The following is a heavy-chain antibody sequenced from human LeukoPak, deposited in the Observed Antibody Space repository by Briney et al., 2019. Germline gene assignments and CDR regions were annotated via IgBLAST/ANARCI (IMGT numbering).Heavy chain of an antibody. J-gene: IGHJ4*02. CDR3: AKDSSYCSGGSCYLPGSY. CDR2: ISGSGGST. CDR1: GFTFSSYA. Sequence: GGSLRLSCVASGFTFSSYAMSWVRQAPGKGLEWVSAISGSGGSTYYADSVKGRFTISRDNSKNTLYLQMNSLRAEDTAVYYCAKDSSYCSGGSCYLPGSYWGQGTLVTVSS. D-gene: IGHD2-15*01. V-gene: IGHV3-23*01.